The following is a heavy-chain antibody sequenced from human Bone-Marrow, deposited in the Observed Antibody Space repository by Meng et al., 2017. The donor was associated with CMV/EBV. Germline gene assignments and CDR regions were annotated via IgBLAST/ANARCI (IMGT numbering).Heavy chain of an antibody. V-gene: IGHV1-2*02. CDR3: AKPIYDYWSGYGEFDY. CDR2: INPIGGAT. Sequence: ASVKVSCKASGYFFTSYYIHWVRQAPGQGLEWVGWINPIGGATNYAQKFRGRVSMTTDTSINTVYMELTRLTSDDTAVYYCAKPIYDYWSGYGEFDYWGQGTLVTVSS. CDR1: GYFFTSYY. D-gene: IGHD3-3*01. J-gene: IGHJ4*02.